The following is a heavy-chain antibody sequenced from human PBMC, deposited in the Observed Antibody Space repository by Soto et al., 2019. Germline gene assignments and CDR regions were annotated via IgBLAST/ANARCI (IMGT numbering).Heavy chain of an antibody. CDR2: INPSGGRT. D-gene: IGHD3-22*01. Sequence: QVQLVQSGAEVKKPGASVKISCKASGYTFAMYYMHWVRQAPGQGLEWMGLINPSGGRTSYAQKFQGRVTMPTDTSTSTVYMEVTSLRSEDTAVYYCAREPEMGYYDRIGEPLDYWGQGTLVTVSS. CDR1: GYTFAMYY. CDR3: AREPEMGYYDRIGEPLDY. V-gene: IGHV1-46*01. J-gene: IGHJ4*02.